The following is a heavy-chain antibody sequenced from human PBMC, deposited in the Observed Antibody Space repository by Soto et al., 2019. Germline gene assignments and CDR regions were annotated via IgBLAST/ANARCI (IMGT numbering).Heavy chain of an antibody. CDR2: MFPGDSDT. J-gene: IGHJ6*02. D-gene: IGHD6-19*01. CDR3: ARVPDSSLGTMDV. Sequence: PGESLKISCKGSGYSFTTYWIGWVRQLPGQGREWMGVMFPGDSDTRYSPSFQGHVTMSADPSTNTAYLEWSSLKAADSAMYYCARVPDSSLGTMDVWGQGTTVPVSS. CDR1: GYSFTTYW. V-gene: IGHV5-51*01.